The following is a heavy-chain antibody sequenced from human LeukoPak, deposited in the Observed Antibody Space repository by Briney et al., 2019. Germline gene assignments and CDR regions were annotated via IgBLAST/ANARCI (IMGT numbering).Heavy chain of an antibody. CDR1: GFTVSSNY. CDR3: ATPAVDRYSGYDSDALDI. CDR2: IYSGGST. Sequence: GGSLRLSCAASGFTVSSNYMSWVRQAPGKGLEWVSVIYSGGSTYYADSVKGRFTISRDNSKNTLYLQMNSLRAEDTAVYYCATPAVDRYSGYDSDALDIWGQGTMVTVSS. V-gene: IGHV3-66*02. J-gene: IGHJ3*02. D-gene: IGHD5-12*01.